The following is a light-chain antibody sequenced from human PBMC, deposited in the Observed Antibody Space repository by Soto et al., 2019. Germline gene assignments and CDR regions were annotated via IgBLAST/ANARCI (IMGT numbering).Light chain of an antibody. CDR1: SSDVGRYNY. CDR2: DVS. V-gene: IGLV2-14*03. J-gene: IGLJ3*02. CDR3: SSFTSSNTVV. Sequence: QSALTQPASVSGSPGQSITISCTGTSSDVGRYNYVSWYQQHPGKAPKLMIYDVSNRPSGVSNRFSGSKFGNTASLTISGLQTDDEADYHCSSFTSSNTVVFGGGTKVTVL.